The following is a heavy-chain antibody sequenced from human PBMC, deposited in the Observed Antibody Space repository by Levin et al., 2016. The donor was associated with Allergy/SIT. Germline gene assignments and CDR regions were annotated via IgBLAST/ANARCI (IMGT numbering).Heavy chain of an antibody. CDR3: AMEPGNTGPSWGTSKGYVQT. CDR1: GESFSDYY. V-gene: IGHV4-59*10. J-gene: IGHJ1*01. Sequence: SETLSLTCGVYGESFSDYYWTWIRQPAGKRLEWIGRIYSTGTTDYNPSLGGRVTVSMDPFQDQVSQFSLTMTSATAADTAVYYCAMEPGNTGPSWGTSKGYVQTWGQGVLVIVSA. CDR2: IYSTGTT. D-gene: IGHD2-15*01.